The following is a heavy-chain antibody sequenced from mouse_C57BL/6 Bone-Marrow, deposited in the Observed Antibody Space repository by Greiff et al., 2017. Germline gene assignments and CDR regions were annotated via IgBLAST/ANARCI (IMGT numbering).Heavy chain of an antibody. D-gene: IGHD1-1*01. Sequence: VQLQQSGPELVKPGASVKISCKASGYSFTDYNMNWVKQSNGKSLEWIGVINPNYGTNSYNQKFKGKATLTVDQSSSTAYMQLKSLTSEDSAVYYCALYYYGSSYYLYFDVWGTGTTVTVSS. CDR2: INPNYGTN. CDR1: GYSFTDYN. V-gene: IGHV1-39*01. J-gene: IGHJ1*03. CDR3: ALYYYGSSYYLYFDV.